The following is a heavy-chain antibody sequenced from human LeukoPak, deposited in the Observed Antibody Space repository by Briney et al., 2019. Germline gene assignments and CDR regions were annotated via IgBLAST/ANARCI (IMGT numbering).Heavy chain of an antibody. CDR1: GGSFSGYY. V-gene: IGHV4-34*01. Sequence: SETLSLTCAVYGGSFSGYYWSWVRQPPGRGLEWIGEINHSGITNYNPSLKSRVTISVDTSKNQFSLKLSSVTAADTAVYFCARSGFVLHYWGQGTLVTVSS. J-gene: IGHJ4*02. D-gene: IGHD3-3*01. CDR3: ARSGFVLHY. CDR2: INHSGIT.